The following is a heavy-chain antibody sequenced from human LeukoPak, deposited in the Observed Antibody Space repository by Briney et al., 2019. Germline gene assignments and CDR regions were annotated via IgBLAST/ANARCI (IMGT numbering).Heavy chain of an antibody. J-gene: IGHJ4*02. V-gene: IGHV3-21*01. CDR3: ARENYYDSSGYYVSKGEFDY. D-gene: IGHD3-22*01. Sequence: GGSLRLSCAASGFTFSSYSMNWVRQAPGKGLEWVSSISSSSSHIYYADSVKGRFTISRDNAKNSLYLQMNSLRAEDTAVYYCARENYYDSSGYYVSKGEFDYWGQGTLVTVSS. CDR1: GFTFSSYS. CDR2: ISSSSSHI.